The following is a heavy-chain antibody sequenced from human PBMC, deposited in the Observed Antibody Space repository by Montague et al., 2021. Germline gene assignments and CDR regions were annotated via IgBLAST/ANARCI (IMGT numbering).Heavy chain of an antibody. J-gene: IGHJ4*02. CDR3: ASQLVRRRHFDY. Sequence: NNKYYADSVKGGFTISRDNPKNTLYLQMNSLRAEDTDVYYCASQLVRRRHFDYWFKGTLVTVYS. D-gene: IGHD6-6*01. V-gene: IGHV3-33*01. CDR2: NNK.